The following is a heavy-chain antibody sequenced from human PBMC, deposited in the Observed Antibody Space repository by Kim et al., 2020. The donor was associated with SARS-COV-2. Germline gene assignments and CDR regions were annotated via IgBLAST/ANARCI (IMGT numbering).Heavy chain of an antibody. Sequence: SETLSLTCTVSGGSISSGDYYWSWIRQPPGKGLEWIGYIYYSGSTYYNPSLKSRVTISVDTSKNQFSLKLSSVTAADTAVYCCARDRSATVTFSDAFDIWGQGTMVTVSS. CDR1: GGSISSGDYY. CDR3: ARDRSATVTFSDAFDI. D-gene: IGHD4-17*01. J-gene: IGHJ3*02. V-gene: IGHV4-30-4*01. CDR2: IYYSGST.